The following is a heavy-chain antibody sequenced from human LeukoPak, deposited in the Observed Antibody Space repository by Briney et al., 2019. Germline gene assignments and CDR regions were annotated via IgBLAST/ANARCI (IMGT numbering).Heavy chain of an antibody. V-gene: IGHV4-61*02. CDR2: IYTSGST. J-gene: IGHJ4*02. Sequence: SQTLSLTGTVSGGSINSGSYYWNWIRQPAGKGLEWIGRIYTSGSTNYNPSLKSRVTMSVDTSKNQFSLKLTSVTAADTAVYYCARERSLSSDYWGQGILVTVSP. D-gene: IGHD5-24*01. CDR1: GGSINSGSYY. CDR3: ARERSLSSDY.